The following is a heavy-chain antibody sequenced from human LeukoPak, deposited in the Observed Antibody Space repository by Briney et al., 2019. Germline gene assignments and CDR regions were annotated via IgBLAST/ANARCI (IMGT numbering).Heavy chain of an antibody. CDR2: IYYSGST. J-gene: IGHJ6*02. Sequence: SETLSLTCTVSGGSISSGGYYWSWIRQHPGKGLEWIGYIYYSGSTYYNPSLKSRVTISVDTSKNQFSLKLSSVTAADTAVYYCASGGCSSTSCYNYYYYGMDVWGQGTTVTVSS. V-gene: IGHV4-31*03. CDR1: GGSISSGGYY. CDR3: ASGGCSSTSCYNYYYYGMDV. D-gene: IGHD2-2*02.